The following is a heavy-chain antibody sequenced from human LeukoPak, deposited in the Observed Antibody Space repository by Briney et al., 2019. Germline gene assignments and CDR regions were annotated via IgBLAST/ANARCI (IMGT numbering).Heavy chain of an antibody. Sequence: GGSLRLSCAASEFTVSDHYMSWIRQSPGKGLEWISYISNSAGRIYYADSVKGRFTISRDNSKNTLYLQMNSLRAEDTAVYYCAREDGSYYYFDYWGQGTLVTVSS. CDR2: ISNSAGRI. CDR3: AREDGSYYYFDY. V-gene: IGHV3-11*04. J-gene: IGHJ4*02. CDR1: EFTVSDHY. D-gene: IGHD1-26*01.